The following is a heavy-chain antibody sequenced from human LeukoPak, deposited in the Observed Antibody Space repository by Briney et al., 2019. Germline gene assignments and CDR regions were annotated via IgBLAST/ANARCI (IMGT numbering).Heavy chain of an antibody. CDR2: INYRGSA. Sequence: SETVSLNCTVSGGSSSSVDYYWDWIRQYPGRVLIWIGYINYRGSAYYNPSLKRRITISVDTSKNQFSLKLTSVTAADTAVYYCARDTVPGDSFDIWGQGTMVTVSS. CDR1: GGSSSSVDYY. J-gene: IGHJ3*02. V-gene: IGHV4-31*03. CDR3: ARDTVPGDSFDI.